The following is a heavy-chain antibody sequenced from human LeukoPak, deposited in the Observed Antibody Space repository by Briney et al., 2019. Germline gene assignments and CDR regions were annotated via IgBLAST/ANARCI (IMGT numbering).Heavy chain of an antibody. D-gene: IGHD3-10*01. CDR3: ATDQRGAGLGFRYGSGSYNGMDV. V-gene: IGHV1-24*01. CDR2: FYPEDGET. Sequence: ASVKDSCKVSGYTLTELSMHWVRQTPGKGLEWMGGFYPEDGETLYAQKFEDRVTMTEDTSTDTAYMDLSSLRSEDTAVYYCATDQRGAGLGFRYGSGSYNGMDVWGQGTTVTVSS. CDR1: GYTLTELS. J-gene: IGHJ6*02.